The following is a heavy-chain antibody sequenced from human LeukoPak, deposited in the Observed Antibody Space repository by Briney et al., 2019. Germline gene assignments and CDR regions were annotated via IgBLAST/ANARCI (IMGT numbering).Heavy chain of an antibody. Sequence: GRFLRLSCAASGFTFSSYGMHWVRQAPGKGLEWVAVISYDGSNKYYADSVKGRFTISRDNSKNTLYLQMNSLRAEDTAVYYCAYIVVVPDGDAFDIWGQGTMVTVSS. D-gene: IGHD2-2*01. CDR3: AYIVVVPDGDAFDI. CDR2: ISYDGSNK. J-gene: IGHJ3*02. V-gene: IGHV3-30*03. CDR1: GFTFSSYG.